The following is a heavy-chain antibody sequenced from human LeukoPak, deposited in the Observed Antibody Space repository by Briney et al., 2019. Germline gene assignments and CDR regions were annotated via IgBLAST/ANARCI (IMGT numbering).Heavy chain of an antibody. CDR3: ARRETYGSGSYSFDF. D-gene: IGHD3-10*01. V-gene: IGHV3-21*01. CDR2: ISRDSSYI. Sequence: GGTLRLSCAASGVTFSSYNMNWIRQAPGKGLDWVSSISRDSSYIYYADSVKGRFTISRDNAKNSLFLQMNSLRAEDTAVYYCARRETYGSGSYSFDFWGQGTLVTVSS. CDR1: GVTFSSYN. J-gene: IGHJ4*02.